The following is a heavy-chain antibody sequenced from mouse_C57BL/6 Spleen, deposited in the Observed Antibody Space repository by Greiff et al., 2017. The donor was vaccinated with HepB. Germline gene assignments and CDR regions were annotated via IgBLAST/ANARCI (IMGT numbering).Heavy chain of an antibody. Sequence: EVKLMESGEGLVKPGGSLKLSCAASGFTFSSYAMSWVRQTPEKRLEWVAYISSGGDYIYYADTVKGRFTISRDNARNTLYLQMSSLKSEDTAMYYCTKETYGNFYWYFDVWGTGTTVTVSS. D-gene: IGHD2-1*01. CDR2: ISSGGDYI. J-gene: IGHJ1*03. CDR1: GFTFSSYA. CDR3: TKETYGNFYWYFDV. V-gene: IGHV5-9-1*02.